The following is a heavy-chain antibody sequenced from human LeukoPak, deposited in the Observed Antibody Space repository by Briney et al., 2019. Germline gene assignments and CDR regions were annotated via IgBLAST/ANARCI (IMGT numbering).Heavy chain of an antibody. CDR2: ISYDGSNK. D-gene: IGHD3-16*01. Sequence: GGTLRLSCAASGFTFSSYAMHWVRQAPGKGLEWVAVISYDGSNKYYADSVKGRFTISRDNSKNTLYLQMNSLRAEDTAVYYCASPWGIAQQTQADYYYGMDVWGQGTTVTVSS. V-gene: IGHV3-30-3*01. CDR3: ASPWGIAQQTQADYYYGMDV. CDR1: GFTFSSYA. J-gene: IGHJ6*02.